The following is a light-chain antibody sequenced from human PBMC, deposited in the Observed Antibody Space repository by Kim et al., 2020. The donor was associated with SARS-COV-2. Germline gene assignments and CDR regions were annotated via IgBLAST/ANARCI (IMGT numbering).Light chain of an antibody. CDR3: NSRDSNNNVL. CDR2: GKN. CDR1: SLRSYY. J-gene: IGLJ2*01. V-gene: IGLV3-19*01. Sequence: VALGQTVRITCQGDSLRSYYATWYQQKPGQAPILVIYGKNNRPSGITDRFSGSSSGNTASLTITGTQAGDEADDYCNSRDSNNNVLFGGGTRLTVL.